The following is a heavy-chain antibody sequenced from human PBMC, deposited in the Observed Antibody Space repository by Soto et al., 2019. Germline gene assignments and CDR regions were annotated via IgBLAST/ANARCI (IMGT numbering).Heavy chain of an antibody. V-gene: IGHV3-23*01. J-gene: IGHJ4*02. D-gene: IGHD2-21*02. CDR3: VKEDCGAGCGLDF. CDR1: GFDFSSYA. Sequence: PGGSLRLSYAASGFDFSSYAMNWVRQAPGKGLEWVSSISDGGGATNYANSVRGRFIISRDRFKNTLDPHMNSLRAEDTAVYYCVKEDCGAGCGLDFWGQGTLVTVSS. CDR2: ISDGGGAT.